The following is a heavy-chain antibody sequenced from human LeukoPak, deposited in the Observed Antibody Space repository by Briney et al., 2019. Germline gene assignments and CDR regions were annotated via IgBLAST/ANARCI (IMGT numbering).Heavy chain of an antibody. D-gene: IGHD3-22*01. CDR2: INTDGGST. V-gene: IGHV3-74*01. J-gene: IGHJ5*02. CDR1: GFTFGSYW. CDR3: ASSYYYDSSGYQDP. Sequence: PGGSLSLSCAASGFTFGSYWMHWVRQAPGKGLVWVSRINTDGGSTTYADSVKGRFTISRDNSKNTLYLQMHSLRAEDTAVYYCASSYYYDSSGYQDPWGQGTLVTVSS.